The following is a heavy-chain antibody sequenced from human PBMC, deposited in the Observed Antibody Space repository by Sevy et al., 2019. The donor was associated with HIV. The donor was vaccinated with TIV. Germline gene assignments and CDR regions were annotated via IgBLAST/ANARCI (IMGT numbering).Heavy chain of an antibody. CDR2: ISYDGSNK. J-gene: IGHJ4*02. D-gene: IGHD6-19*01. Sequence: GGSLRLSCAASGFTFSSYAMHWVRQAPGKGLEWVAVISYDGSNKYYADSVKGRFTISRDNSKNTLYLQMNSLRAEDTAVYYCARDQDSSGCFDYCGQGTLVTVSS. CDR1: GFTFSSYA. CDR3: ARDQDSSGCFDY. V-gene: IGHV3-30*04.